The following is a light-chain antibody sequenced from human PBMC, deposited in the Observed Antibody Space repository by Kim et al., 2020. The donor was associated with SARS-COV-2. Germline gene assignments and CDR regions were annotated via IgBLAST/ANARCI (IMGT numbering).Light chain of an antibody. CDR2: EVT. Sequence: GHAITTACSGPISDIGANNPVSWYQQPPGTVPKLMIYEVTNRPSGISNRFSGSKSGNTASLTISGLQAEDEGDYYCSAYTTSGTWVFGGGTKVTVL. CDR3: SAYTTSGTWV. CDR1: ISDIGANNP. J-gene: IGLJ3*02. V-gene: IGLV2-14*01.